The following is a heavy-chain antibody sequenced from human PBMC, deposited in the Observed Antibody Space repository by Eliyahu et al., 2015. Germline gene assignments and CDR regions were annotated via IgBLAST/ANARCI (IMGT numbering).Heavy chain of an antibody. V-gene: IGHV3-53*01. CDR2: IYSGGST. Sequence: EVQLVESGGGLIQPGGSXRLSCAASGFTVXSNYMGWVRQAPGKGLEWVSVIYSGGSTYYADSVKGRFTISRDNSKNTLYLQMNSLRAEDTAVYYCARVGVGYSYEYYFDYWGQGTLVTVSS. CDR1: GFTVXSNY. J-gene: IGHJ4*02. D-gene: IGHD5-18*01. CDR3: ARVGVGYSYEYYFDY.